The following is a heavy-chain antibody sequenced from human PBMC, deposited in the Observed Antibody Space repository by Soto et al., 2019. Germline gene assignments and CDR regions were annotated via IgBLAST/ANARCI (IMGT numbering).Heavy chain of an antibody. CDR2: ISSSSSTI. CDR1: GFTFSSYW. Sequence: GGSLRLSCAASGFTFSSYWMSWVRQAPGKGLEWVSYISSSSSTIYYADSVKGRFTVSRDNAKNSLYLQMNSLRDEDTAVYYCARDSAMTDAFDIWGQGTMVTVSS. CDR3: ARDSAMTDAFDI. V-gene: IGHV3-48*02. D-gene: IGHD5-18*01. J-gene: IGHJ3*02.